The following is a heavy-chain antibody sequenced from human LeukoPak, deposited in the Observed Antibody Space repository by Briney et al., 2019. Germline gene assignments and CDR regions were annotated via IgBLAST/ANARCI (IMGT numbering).Heavy chain of an antibody. CDR3: ARDGYSSGWVKYYFDY. CDR2: INAGNGNT. Sequence: GASVKVSCKASVYSFTSYAMLWVRQDPGQRLEWMGRINAGNGNTKYSQKFQGRVTITRDTSASTAYMELSSLRSEDTAVYYCARDGYSSGWVKYYFDYWGQGTLVTVSS. J-gene: IGHJ4*02. V-gene: IGHV1-3*01. CDR1: VYSFTSYA. D-gene: IGHD6-19*01.